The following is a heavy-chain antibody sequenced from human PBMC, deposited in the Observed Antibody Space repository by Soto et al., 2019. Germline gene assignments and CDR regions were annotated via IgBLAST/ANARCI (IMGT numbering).Heavy chain of an antibody. J-gene: IGHJ4*02. CDR3: ARVAPYDSSGAGYWFDY. CDR1: GGTFSSYA. V-gene: IGHV1-69*13. Sequence: SVKVSCKASGGTFSSYAISWVRQAPGQGLEWMGGIIPIFGTANYAQKFQGRVTITADESTSTAYMELSSLRSEDTAVYYCARVAPYDSSGAGYWFDYWGQGTLVTVSS. D-gene: IGHD3-22*01. CDR2: IIPIFGTA.